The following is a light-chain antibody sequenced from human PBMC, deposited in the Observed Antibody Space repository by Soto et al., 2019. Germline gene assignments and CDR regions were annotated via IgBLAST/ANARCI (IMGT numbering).Light chain of an antibody. V-gene: IGLV1-51*01. J-gene: IGLJ7*01. CDR3: GTWDGRLSAVV. CDR2: DNN. Sequence: QSVLTQPPSVSAAPGQKVTISCSGSSSNIGNEYVSWYQQLPGTSPKLLIYDNNQRPSGIPDRFSGSKSGTSATLGITGLQTGDEADYYCGTWDGRLSAVVFGGGPPLTVL. CDR1: SSNIGNEY.